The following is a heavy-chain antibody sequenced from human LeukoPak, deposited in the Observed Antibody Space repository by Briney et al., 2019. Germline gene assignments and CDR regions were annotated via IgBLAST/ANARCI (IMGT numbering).Heavy chain of an antibody. CDR2: IYYSGST. J-gene: IGHJ4*02. V-gene: IGHV4-59*08. CDR1: GGSISSYF. Sequence: SETLSLTCTVSGGSISSYFWSWIRQPPGKGLEWIGYIYYSGSTNYNPSLKSRVTISVDTSKNQFSLKLSSVTAADTAVYYCARRGYSSGYYAHYWGQGTLVTVSS. D-gene: IGHD3-22*01. CDR3: ARRGYSSGYYAHY.